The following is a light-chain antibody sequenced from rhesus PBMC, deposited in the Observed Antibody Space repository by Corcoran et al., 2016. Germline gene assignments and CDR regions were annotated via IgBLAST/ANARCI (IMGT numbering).Light chain of an antibody. CDR3: QQYSNWPYS. V-gene: IGKV3-42*03. J-gene: IGKJ2*01. CDR1: QSVSSS. CDR2: GAS. Sequence: EIVMTQSPATLSLSPGERATLSCRASQSVSSSLAWYQQKPGQAPRRLIYGASSRATGIPDRFSGSGSGTEFTLTISSLEPEDFAVYYCQQYSNWPYSFGQGTKVEIK.